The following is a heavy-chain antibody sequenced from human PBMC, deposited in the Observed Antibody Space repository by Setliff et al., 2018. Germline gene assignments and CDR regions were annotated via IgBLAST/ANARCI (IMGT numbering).Heavy chain of an antibody. CDR3: AKSPHDFWSGRVFFDY. CDR2: ITGSGIST. D-gene: IGHD3-3*01. J-gene: IGHJ4*01. Sequence: GGSLRLSCAASGFSFSSYAMSWVRQAPGQGLEWVSSITGSGISTYYADSVQGRFTISRDNHKNTLYLQMNSLRVEDTAIYYCAKSPHDFWSGRVFFDYWGQGILVTVSS. CDR1: GFSFSSYA. V-gene: IGHV3-23*01.